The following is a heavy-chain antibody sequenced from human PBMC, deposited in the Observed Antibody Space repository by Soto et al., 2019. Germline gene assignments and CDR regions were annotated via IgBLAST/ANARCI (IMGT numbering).Heavy chain of an antibody. D-gene: IGHD7-27*01. J-gene: IGHJ6*02. V-gene: IGHV1-3*01. Sequence: HWVRQAPGQRLEWMGWINAGNGNTKYSQKFQGRVTITRDTSASTAYMELSSLRSEDTAVYYCARDGVRANWDHYYGMDVCGQGTTVTVSS. CDR3: ARDGVRANWDHYYGMDV. CDR2: INAGNGNT.